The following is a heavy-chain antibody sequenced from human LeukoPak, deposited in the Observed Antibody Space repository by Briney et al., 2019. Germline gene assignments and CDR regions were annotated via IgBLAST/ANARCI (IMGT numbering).Heavy chain of an antibody. CDR2: IYHSGGT. V-gene: IGHV4-39*01. D-gene: IGHD6-19*01. J-gene: IGHJ4*02. CDR3: ARQSQWRDY. Sequence: PSETLSLTCTVSGGSIGSSSYYRAWIRQPPGKGLEWIGSIYHSGGTYYNPSLKSRLIMSVDTSENQFSLRLSSVTAADMAVYYCARQSQWRDYWGQGTLVTVSS. CDR1: GGSIGSSSYY.